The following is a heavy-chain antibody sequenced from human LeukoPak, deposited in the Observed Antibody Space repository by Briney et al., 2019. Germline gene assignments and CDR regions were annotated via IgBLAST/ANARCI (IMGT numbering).Heavy chain of an antibody. CDR1: GLTFSSYA. CDR3: ARPDGDV. CDR2: ISYDGSNK. V-gene: IGHV3-30-3*01. D-gene: IGHD5-24*01. J-gene: IGHJ6*02. Sequence: GGSLRLSCAASGLTFSSYAMHWVRQAPGKGLEWVAVISYDGSNKYYADSVKGRFTISRDNSKNTLYLQMNSLRAEDTAVYYCARPDGDVWGQGTTVTVSS.